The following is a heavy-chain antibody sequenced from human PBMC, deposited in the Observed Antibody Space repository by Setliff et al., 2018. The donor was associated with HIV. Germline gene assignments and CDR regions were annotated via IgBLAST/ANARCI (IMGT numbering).Heavy chain of an antibody. CDR3: ARETMYDSRGYLSHYFDY. CDR2: ISYDGSNK. CDR1: GFTFSNYA. V-gene: IGHV3-30-3*01. J-gene: IGHJ4*02. Sequence: GGSLRLSCAASGFTFSNYAMHWVRQAPGKGLEWVAVISYDGSNKYYADSVKGRFTISRDNSKNTLYLQMDSLRVEDTAVYYCARETMYDSRGYLSHYFDYWGQGTPVTVSS. D-gene: IGHD3-22*01.